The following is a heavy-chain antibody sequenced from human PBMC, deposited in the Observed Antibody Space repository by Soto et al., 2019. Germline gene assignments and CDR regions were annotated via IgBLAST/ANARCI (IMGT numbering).Heavy chain of an antibody. Sequence: SETLSLTCTVSGGSISTYYGIWIRQPPGKGLEWIGVFYNGGTTNYSPSLKSRVTISVDTSKNQFSLKLNSVTAADTAVYYCARDGSERPATYWGQGILVTVSS. J-gene: IGHJ4*02. CDR3: ARDGSERPATY. V-gene: IGHV4-59*01. D-gene: IGHD3-10*01. CDR2: FYNGGTT. CDR1: GGSISTYY.